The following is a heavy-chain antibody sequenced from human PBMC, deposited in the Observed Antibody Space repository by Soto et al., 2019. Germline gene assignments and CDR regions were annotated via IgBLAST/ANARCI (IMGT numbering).Heavy chain of an antibody. CDR3: ARFYLPAASIDPYYFDY. V-gene: IGHV1-18*01. D-gene: IGHD2-2*01. CDR1: GYTFTSYG. J-gene: IGHJ4*02. CDR2: ISAYNGNT. Sequence: ASVKVSCKASGYTFTSYGISWVRQAPGQGLEWMGWISAYNGNTNYAQKLQGRVTMTTDTSTSTAYMELRGLRSDDTAVYYCARFYLPAASIDPYYFDYWGQGTLVTVSS.